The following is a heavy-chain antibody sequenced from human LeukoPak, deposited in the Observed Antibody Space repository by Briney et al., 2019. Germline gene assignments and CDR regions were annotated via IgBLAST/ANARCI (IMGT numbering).Heavy chain of an antibody. V-gene: IGHV3-7*01. CDR1: GFTFSSYW. CDR2: IKTDGSQI. Sequence: PGGSLRLSCVASGFTFSSYWMTWVRQAPGKGLEWVANIKTDGSQIYYVDSVKGRFTISRDNSKNTLYLQMNSLRAEDTAVYYCARVRVSYYDSPFDYWGQGTLVTVSS. CDR3: ARVRVSYYDSPFDY. J-gene: IGHJ4*02. D-gene: IGHD3-22*01.